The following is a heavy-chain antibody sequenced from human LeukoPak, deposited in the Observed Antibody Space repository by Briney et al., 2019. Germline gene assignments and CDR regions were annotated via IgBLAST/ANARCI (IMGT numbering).Heavy chain of an antibody. D-gene: IGHD3-3*01. CDR2: ISGSGGST. J-gene: IGHJ4*02. V-gene: IGHV3-23*01. CDR1: GFTFSSYA. Sequence: GGSLRLSCAASGFTFSSYAMSWVRQAPGKGLEWVSAISGSGGSTYYADSVKGRFTNSRDNSKNTLYLQMNSLRAEDTAVYYCAKEGFAYYDFWSGYYSGDFDYWGQGTLVTVSS. CDR3: AKEGFAYYDFWSGYYSGDFDY.